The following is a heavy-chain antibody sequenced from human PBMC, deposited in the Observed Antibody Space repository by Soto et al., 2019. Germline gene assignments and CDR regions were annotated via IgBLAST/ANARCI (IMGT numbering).Heavy chain of an antibody. V-gene: IGHV3-30-3*01. D-gene: IGHD6-6*01. CDR2: VSYDGNNQ. CDR3: ARNQAQYSTSYYYGMDL. CDR1: GFIFSTHA. Sequence: QEQLVESGGGVVQPGRSLRLSCAGSGFIFSTHAMYWVRQAPGKGLEWVAVVSYDGNNQYYPDSVKGRFTISRDNSKNTLYLQLNSLRAEDTAVYYCARNQAQYSTSYYYGMDLWGHGTTVTVSS. J-gene: IGHJ6*02.